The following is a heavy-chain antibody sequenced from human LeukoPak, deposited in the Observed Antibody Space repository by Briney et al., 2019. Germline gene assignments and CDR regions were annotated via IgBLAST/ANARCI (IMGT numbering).Heavy chain of an antibody. J-gene: IGHJ4*02. D-gene: IGHD3-10*01. CDR1: RFTFDEYG. CDR2: INWNGRSI. Sequence: PGGSLRLSCAASRFTFDEYGMSWVRQTAGKGLEWVSGINWNGRSIGYADSVKGRFTVSRDNAKNTLYLQMNRLRAEDTAVYYCAGRGSGSYFDYWGQGTLVTVSS. V-gene: IGHV3-20*04. CDR3: AGRGSGSYFDY.